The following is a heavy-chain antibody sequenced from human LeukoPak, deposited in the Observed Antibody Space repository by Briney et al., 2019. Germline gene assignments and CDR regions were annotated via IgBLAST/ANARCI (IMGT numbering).Heavy chain of an antibody. J-gene: IGHJ4*02. V-gene: IGHV4-39*01. CDR2: IYYSGST. CDR3: ARLGPDPGYSSG. CDR1: GGSISSSSYY. D-gene: IGHD6-25*01. Sequence: SETLSLTCTVSGGSISSSSYYWVWIRQPRGKGLEWIGSIYYSGSTYYNPSLKSRVTISVDTSKNQFSLKLSSVTAADTAVYYCARLGPDPGYSSGWGQGTLVTVSS.